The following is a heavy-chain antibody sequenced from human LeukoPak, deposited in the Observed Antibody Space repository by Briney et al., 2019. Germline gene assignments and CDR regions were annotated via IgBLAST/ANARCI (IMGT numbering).Heavy chain of an antibody. V-gene: IGHV4-34*01. CDR3: ARQGRSNWFWNY. D-gene: IGHD6-13*01. CDR1: GGSFSGYY. CDR2: INHSGST. J-gene: IGHJ4*02. Sequence: SETLSLTCAVYGGSFSGYYWSRIRQPPGKGLEWIGEINHSGSTNYNPSLKNRVTISVDTSKNQFSLKLNSVTATDTAVYCARQGRSNWFWNYWGQGTLVTVSS.